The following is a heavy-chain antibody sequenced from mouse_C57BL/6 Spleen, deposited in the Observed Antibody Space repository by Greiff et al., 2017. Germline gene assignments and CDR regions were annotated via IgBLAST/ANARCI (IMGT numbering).Heavy chain of an antibody. Sequence: VQLQQSGPELVKPGASVKISCKASGYTFTDYYMNWVKQSHGKSLEWIGDINPNNGGTSYNQKFKGKATLTVDKSSSTAYMELRSLTSEDSAVYYCARSRYYGSSSFAYWGQGTLVTVSA. CDR1: GYTFTDYY. J-gene: IGHJ3*01. CDR2: INPNNGGT. D-gene: IGHD1-1*01. V-gene: IGHV1-26*01. CDR3: ARSRYYGSSSFAY.